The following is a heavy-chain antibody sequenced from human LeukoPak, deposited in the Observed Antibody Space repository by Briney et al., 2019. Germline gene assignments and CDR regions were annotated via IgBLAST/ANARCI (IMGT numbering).Heavy chain of an antibody. Sequence: GESLKISFKGSGYSFTSYWIGWVRQMPGKGLEWMGIIYPGDSDTRYSPSFQGQVTISADKSISTAYLQWSSLKASDTAMYYCARLRYCSSGSCYGLDYWGQGTLVTVSS. CDR1: GYSFTSYW. D-gene: IGHD2-15*01. V-gene: IGHV5-51*01. CDR3: ARLRYCSSGSCYGLDY. CDR2: IYPGDSDT. J-gene: IGHJ4*02.